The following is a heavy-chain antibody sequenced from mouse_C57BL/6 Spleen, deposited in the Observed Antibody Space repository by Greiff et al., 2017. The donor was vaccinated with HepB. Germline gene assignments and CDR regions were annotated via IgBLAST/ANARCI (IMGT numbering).Heavy chain of an antibody. CDR1: GFTFSDYG. D-gene: IGHD1-1*01. J-gene: IGHJ1*03. CDR2: ISSGSSTI. V-gene: IGHV5-17*01. CDR3: ARPPITTVVPYWYFDV. Sequence: EVQLVESGGGLVKPGGSLKLSCAASGFTFSDYGMHWVRQAPEKGLEWVAYISSGSSTIYYADTVKGRFTISRDNAKNTLFLQMTSLRSEDTAMYYCARPPITTVVPYWYFDVWGTGTTVTVSS.